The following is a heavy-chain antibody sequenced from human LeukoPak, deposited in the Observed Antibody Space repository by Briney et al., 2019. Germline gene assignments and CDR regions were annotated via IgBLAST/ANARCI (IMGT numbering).Heavy chain of an antibody. CDR3: ARDQEGFDY. CDR1: GYTFTGNY. Sequence: ASVKVSCKASGYTFTGNYIHCMRQAPGRGLEWMGMIYPRDGSTSYAQKFQGRVTVTRDTSTSTVHMELSGLRSEDTAVYYCARDQEGFDYWGQGTLVTVSS. CDR2: IYPRDGST. V-gene: IGHV1-46*01. J-gene: IGHJ4*02.